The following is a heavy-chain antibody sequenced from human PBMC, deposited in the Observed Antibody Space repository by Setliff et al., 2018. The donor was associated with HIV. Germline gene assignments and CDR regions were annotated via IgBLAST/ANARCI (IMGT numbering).Heavy chain of an antibody. CDR2: IYTSGNM. CDR1: GASISSYY. J-gene: IGHJ3*02. CDR3: AKRPGYGYPFHT. D-gene: IGHD5-18*01. Sequence: ASETLSLTCTVSGASISSYYWNWFRQPAGKGLESLGRIYTSGNMIYNPSLKSRVTMSADTSRNQLSLKLSSVTAADTAVYYCAKRPGYGYPFHTWGQGTMVTVSS. V-gene: IGHV4-4*07.